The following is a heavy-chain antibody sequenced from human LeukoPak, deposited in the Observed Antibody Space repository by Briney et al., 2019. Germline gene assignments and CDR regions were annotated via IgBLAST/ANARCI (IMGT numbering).Heavy chain of an antibody. J-gene: IGHJ5*02. Sequence: ASVKVSCKASGYTFTGYYIYWVRQAPGQGLEWMGWINPNSGGTNYAQKFQGRVAMTRDTSVNTAYMELSRLRSDDTAVYYRARVDSEYCSSTSCYKWFDPWGQGTLVTVSS. V-gene: IGHV1-2*02. CDR1: GYTFTGYY. D-gene: IGHD2-2*02. CDR3: ARVDSEYCSSTSCYKWFDP. CDR2: INPNSGGT.